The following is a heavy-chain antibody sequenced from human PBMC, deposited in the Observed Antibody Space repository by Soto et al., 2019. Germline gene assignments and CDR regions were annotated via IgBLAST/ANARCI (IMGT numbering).Heavy chain of an antibody. CDR1: GYTFTSYG. J-gene: IGHJ4*02. D-gene: IGHD5-12*01. V-gene: IGHV1-18*01. Sequence: ASVKVSCKASGYTFTSYGISWVRQAPGQGLEWMGWISAYNGNTNYAQKLQGRVTMTTDTSTSTAYMELRSLRSDDTAVYYCARASIYSGYEPFASWGQGTMVTVPQ. CDR3: ARASIYSGYEPFAS. CDR2: ISAYNGNT.